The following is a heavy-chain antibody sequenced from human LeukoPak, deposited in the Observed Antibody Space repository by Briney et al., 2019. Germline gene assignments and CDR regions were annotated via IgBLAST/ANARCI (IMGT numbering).Heavy chain of an antibody. D-gene: IGHD5-24*01. CDR3: ARGRWSATTASYYLDF. V-gene: IGHV1-3*01. J-gene: IGHJ4*02. CDR1: EYTFTDYA. Sequence: EASVKVSCKASEYTFTDYAINWVRQAPGQRLEWMGWINAGNGNTRYSQRFQGRVTITRDTSASTAYMELGSLTSEDTAVYYCARGRWSATTASYYLDFWGQGTLVTVSS. CDR2: INAGNGNT.